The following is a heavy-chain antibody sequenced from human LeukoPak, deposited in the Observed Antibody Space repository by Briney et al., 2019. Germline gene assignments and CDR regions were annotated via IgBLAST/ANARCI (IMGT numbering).Heavy chain of an antibody. V-gene: IGHV1-8*01. J-gene: IGHJ5*02. Sequence: ASVKDSCKASGYTFTSYDINWVRQATGQGLEWMGWMNPNSGNTGYAQKFQGRVTMTRNTSISTAYMELSSLRSEDTAVYYCARESGYCSSTSCRNWFDPWGQGTLVTVSS. D-gene: IGHD2-2*01. CDR1: GYTFTSYD. CDR3: ARESGYCSSTSCRNWFDP. CDR2: MNPNSGNT.